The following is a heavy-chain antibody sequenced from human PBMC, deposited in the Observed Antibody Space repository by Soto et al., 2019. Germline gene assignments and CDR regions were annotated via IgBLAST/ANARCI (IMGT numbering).Heavy chain of an antibody. D-gene: IGHD3-16*01. J-gene: IGHJ5*02. Sequence: SGGSLRLSCAASRISFSHYCMSGVRQAPGKGLEWVGLIWKRGNVGTRERTTSVKGRLTVARDDFKSPTYLRMKSLKTEDTAVSYCRNDEMITLTRGSFKKFDPWGQGTLVTVSS. CDR3: RNDEMITLTRGSFKKFDP. CDR2: IWKRGNVGTR. CDR1: RISFSHYC. V-gene: IGHV3-49*04.